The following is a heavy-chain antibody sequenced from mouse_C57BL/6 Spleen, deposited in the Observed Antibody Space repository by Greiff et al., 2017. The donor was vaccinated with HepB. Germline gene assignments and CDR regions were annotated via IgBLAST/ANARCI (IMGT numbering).Heavy chain of an antibody. J-gene: IGHJ2*01. CDR3: ARMVHLSYYFDY. Sequence: QVQLQQSGAELVRPGASVKLSCKASGYTFTDYYINWVKQRPGQGLEWIARIYPGSGNTYYNEKFKGKATLTAEKSSSTAYMQLSSLTSEDSAVYFCARMVHLSYYFDYWGQGTTLTVSS. CDR2: IYPGSGNT. V-gene: IGHV1-76*01. CDR1: GYTFTDYY. D-gene: IGHD2-2*01.